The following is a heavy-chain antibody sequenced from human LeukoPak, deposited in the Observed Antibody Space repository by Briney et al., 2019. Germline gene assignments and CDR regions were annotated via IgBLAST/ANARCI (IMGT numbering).Heavy chain of an antibody. D-gene: IGHD6-13*01. CDR1: GFTVSSNY. V-gene: IGHV3-66*01. CDR2: IYGGSRT. J-gene: IGHJ3*02. Sequence: GGSLRLSCAASGFTVSSNYMSWVRQAPGKGLEWVSVIYGGSRTLYSDSVKGRFTISRDISKNTVYLQMSNLRAEDTAVYYCAKDLYRRLAAAGTISGEHDAFDIWGQGTMVTVSS. CDR3: AKDLYRRLAAAGTISGEHDAFDI.